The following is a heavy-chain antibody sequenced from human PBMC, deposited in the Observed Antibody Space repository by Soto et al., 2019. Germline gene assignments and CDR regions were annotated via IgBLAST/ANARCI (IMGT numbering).Heavy chain of an antibody. CDR3: AKDRAAAGYYYYYSMDA. Sequence: GGSLRLSCAASGFTFSSYAMSWVRQAPGKGLEWVSAISGSGGSTYYADSVKGRFTISRDNSKNTLYLQMNSLRAEDTAVYYCAKDRAAAGYYYYYSMDAWGQGTTVT. J-gene: IGHJ6*02. CDR1: GFTFSSYA. V-gene: IGHV3-23*01. D-gene: IGHD6-13*01. CDR2: ISGSGGST.